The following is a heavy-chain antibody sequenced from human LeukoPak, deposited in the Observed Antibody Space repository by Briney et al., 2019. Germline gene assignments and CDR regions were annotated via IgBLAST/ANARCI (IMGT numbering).Heavy chain of an antibody. J-gene: IGHJ4*02. CDR1: GYTFTSYG. CDR3: ARVGAIVVVPAATQEDY. V-gene: IGHV1-18*01. D-gene: IGHD2-2*01. Sequence: ASVKVSCKASGYTFTSYGISWVRQAPGQGLEWMGWISAYNGNTNYAQKLQGRVTMTTDTSTSTTYMELRSLRSDGTAVYYCARVGAIVVVPAATQEDYWGQGTLLTVSS. CDR2: ISAYNGNT.